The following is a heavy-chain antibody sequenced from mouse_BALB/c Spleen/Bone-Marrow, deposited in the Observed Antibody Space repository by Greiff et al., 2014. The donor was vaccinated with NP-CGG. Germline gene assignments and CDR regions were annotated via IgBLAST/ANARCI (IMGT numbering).Heavy chain of an antibody. Sequence: VQLVESGAELVRPGTSVKVSCKASGYAFTNYLIEWVKQRPGQGLEWIGVINPGSGATNYNEKFKAKAKLTADKSSSTAYMQHSNLTTDDSAVYFCAGGVVTQKIAYWGQGTLVTVSA. CDR2: INPGSGAT. CDR3: AGGVVTQKIAY. J-gene: IGHJ3*01. V-gene: IGHV1-54*01. CDR1: GYAFTNYL. D-gene: IGHD3-2*02.